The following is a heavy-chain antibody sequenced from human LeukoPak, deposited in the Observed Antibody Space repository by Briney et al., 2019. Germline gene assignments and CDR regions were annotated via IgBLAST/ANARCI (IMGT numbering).Heavy chain of an antibody. CDR3: ARDGFPTVDTAMVYYFDY. V-gene: IGHV3-21*01. Sequence: GGSLLLSCAASGFTFSSYSMNWVRPAPGKGLEWVSSISSSSSYIYYADSVKGRFTISRDNAKNSLYLQMNSLRAEDTAVYYCARDGFPTVDTAMVYYFDYWGQGTLVTVSS. J-gene: IGHJ4*02. CDR1: GFTFSSYS. CDR2: ISSSSSYI. D-gene: IGHD5-18*01.